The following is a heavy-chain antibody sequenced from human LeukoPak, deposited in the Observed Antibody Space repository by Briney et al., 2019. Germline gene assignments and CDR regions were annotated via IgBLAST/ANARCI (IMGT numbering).Heavy chain of an antibody. CDR3: ARGRGGGNPGYYFDY. V-gene: IGHV4-34*01. CDR1: GGSFSGYY. CDR2: INHSGST. Sequence: SETLSLPCAVYGGSFSGYYWSWIRRPPGKGVEWIGEINHSGSTNYNPSLKSRVTISVDTSKNQFSLKQSSVTAADTAVYYCARGRGGGNPGYYFDYWGQGTLVTVSS. D-gene: IGHD4-23*01. J-gene: IGHJ4*02.